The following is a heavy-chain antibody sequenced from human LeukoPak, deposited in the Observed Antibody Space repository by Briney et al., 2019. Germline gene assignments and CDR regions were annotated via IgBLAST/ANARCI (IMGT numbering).Heavy chain of an antibody. V-gene: IGHV4-59*01. Sequence: SETLSLTCTVSGGSISSYYGSGIRKPPGKELEWMGYIYYSGSTNYNPSLKSRVTISVDTSKNQFSLKLSSVTAADTAVYYCARDQLVHNYYYYMDVWGKGTTVTVSS. CDR2: IYYSGST. J-gene: IGHJ6*03. CDR3: ARDQLVHNYYYYMDV. CDR1: GGSISSYY. D-gene: IGHD6-13*01.